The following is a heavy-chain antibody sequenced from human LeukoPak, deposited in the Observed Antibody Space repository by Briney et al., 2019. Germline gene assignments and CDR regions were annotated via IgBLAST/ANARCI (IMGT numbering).Heavy chain of an antibody. J-gene: IGHJ4*02. CDR1: GFTFSDYA. Sequence: GGSLRLSCAASGFTFSDYAVSWVRQAPGKGLEWVSTIGITNTFYADSVKGRFTISRDDSKNTLYLQMSSLRAEDTALYFCAKAGSGWSPFDSWGQGTLVTVS. CDR2: IGITNT. CDR3: AKAGSGWSPFDS. D-gene: IGHD6-19*01. V-gene: IGHV3-23*01.